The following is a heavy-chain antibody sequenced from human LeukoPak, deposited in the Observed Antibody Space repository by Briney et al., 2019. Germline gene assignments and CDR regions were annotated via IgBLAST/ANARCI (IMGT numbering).Heavy chain of an antibody. CDR3: AKAGSDDLDY. J-gene: IGHJ4*02. CDR2: ISYDGSNK. CDR1: FSSYG. D-gene: IGHD1-1*01. V-gene: IGHV3-30*18. Sequence: FSSYGMHWVRQAPGKGLEWVAVISYDGSNKYYADSVKGRFTISRDNSKNTLYLQMNSLRAEDTAVYYCAKAGSDDLDYWGQGTLVTV.